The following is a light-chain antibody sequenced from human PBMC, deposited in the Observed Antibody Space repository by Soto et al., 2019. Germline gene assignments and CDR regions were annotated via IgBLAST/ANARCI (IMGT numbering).Light chain of an antibody. CDR2: EVS. V-gene: IGLV2-14*01. J-gene: IGLJ1*01. CDR1: SSDVGGYNY. Sequence: QSVLTQPTSVSGSPGQSITISCTGTSSDVGGYNYVSWYQQHPGKAPKHMMYEVSNRPSGVSNRFSGSKSGNTASLTISGLQAEDEADYYCSSYTSSSTRVFGTGTKVTVL. CDR3: SSYTSSSTRV.